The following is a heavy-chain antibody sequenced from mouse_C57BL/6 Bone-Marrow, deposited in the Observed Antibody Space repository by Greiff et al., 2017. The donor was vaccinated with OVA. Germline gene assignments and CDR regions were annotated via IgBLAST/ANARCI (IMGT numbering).Heavy chain of an antibody. J-gene: IGHJ2*01. Sequence: QVQLQQSGAELVRPGTSVKVSCKASGYAFTNYLIEWVKQRPGQGLEWIGVINPGGGGTNYNEKFNGQATLTADKSSSTAYMQLSSLTSEDSAVYFCARDDGSSFDDWGQGTTLTVSS. CDR1: GYAFTNYL. CDR3: ARDDGSSFDD. CDR2: INPGGGGT. D-gene: IGHD1-1*01. V-gene: IGHV1-54*01.